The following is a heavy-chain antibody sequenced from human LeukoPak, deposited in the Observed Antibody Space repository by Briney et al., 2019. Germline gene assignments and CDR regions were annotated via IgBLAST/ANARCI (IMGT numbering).Heavy chain of an antibody. CDR2: IYSGGTT. J-gene: IGHJ3*02. V-gene: IGHV3-53*01. D-gene: IGHD5-12*01. Sequence: PGGSLRLSCAASGFHVSSSYMSWVRQAPGKGLEWVSIIYSGGTTYYADSVKGRFTISRDKSKNTLYLQMNSLRAEDTAVYYCASPISGQSFDIWGQGTMVTVSS. CDR1: GFHVSSSY. CDR3: ASPISGQSFDI.